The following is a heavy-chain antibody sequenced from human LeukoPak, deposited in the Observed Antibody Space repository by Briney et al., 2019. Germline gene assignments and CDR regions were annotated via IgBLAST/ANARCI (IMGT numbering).Heavy chain of an antibody. Sequence: GGSLRLSCAASGFTFSSYSMNWVRQAPGKGLERVSYISSSSSTIYYPDSVKGRLTISRDNAKNSLYLQMNYLRAEDTAVYYCARGGDYSGWFDPWGRGTLVTVSS. V-gene: IGHV3-48*01. J-gene: IGHJ5*02. CDR3: ARGGDYSGWFDP. CDR2: ISSSSSTI. D-gene: IGHD1-26*01. CDR1: GFTFSSYS.